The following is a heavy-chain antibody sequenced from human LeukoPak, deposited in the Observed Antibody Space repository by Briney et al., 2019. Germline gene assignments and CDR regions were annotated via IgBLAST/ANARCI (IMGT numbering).Heavy chain of an antibody. CDR1: GGTFSSYA. CDR3: ARGAILEGYMDV. J-gene: IGHJ6*03. D-gene: IGHD3-3*01. V-gene: IGHV1-69*01. CDR2: IIPIFGTA. Sequence: SVKVSCKASGGTFSSYAISWVRQAPGQGLEWMGGIIPIFGTANYAQKFQGRVTITADESTSTAYMELSSLRSEDTAVYYCARGAILEGYMDVWGKGTTVTVSS.